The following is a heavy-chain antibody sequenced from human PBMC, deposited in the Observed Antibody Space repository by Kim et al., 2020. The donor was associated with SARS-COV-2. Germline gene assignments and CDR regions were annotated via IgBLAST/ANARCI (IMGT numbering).Heavy chain of an antibody. D-gene: IGHD6-19*01. J-gene: IGHJ4*02. CDR3: ARRAYSSGWWYFDY. Sequence: YADSVRGRFTISRDNAKNTLYLPMNSLRVEDTAVYYCARRAYSSGWWYFDYWGQGTLVTVSS. V-gene: IGHV3-74*01.